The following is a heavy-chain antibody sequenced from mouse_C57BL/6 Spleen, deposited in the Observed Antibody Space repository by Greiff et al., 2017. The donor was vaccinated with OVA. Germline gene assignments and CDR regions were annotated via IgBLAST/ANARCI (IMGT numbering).Heavy chain of an antibody. Sequence: QVQLQQPGAELVKPGASVKLSCKASGYTFTSYWLHWVKQRPGQGLEWIGMIHPNSGSTNYNEKFTSKATLTVDKSSSTAYMQLSSLTSEDSAVYYCARERFYYEYDIWFAYWGQGTLVTVSA. D-gene: IGHD2-4*01. CDR2: IHPNSGST. CDR1: GYTFTSYW. CDR3: ARERFYYEYDIWFAY. V-gene: IGHV1-64*01. J-gene: IGHJ3*01.